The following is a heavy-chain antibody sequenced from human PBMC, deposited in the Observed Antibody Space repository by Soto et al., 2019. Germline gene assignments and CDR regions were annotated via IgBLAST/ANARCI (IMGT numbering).Heavy chain of an antibody. J-gene: IGHJ4*02. V-gene: IGHV4-30-4*01. Sequence: QVQLQESGLGLVEPSQTLSLTCTVSGGSISSGGYYWSWIVQPPGEGLEWIGHIYNSGSSYTNPSLNRRVTLSVDTYKNHFSLQLGSVTAADTAVYYCARGPSGDKVDYWGQGTLVTVSS. D-gene: IGHD1-26*01. CDR3: ARGPSGDKVDY. CDR1: GGSISSGGYY. CDR2: IYNSGSS.